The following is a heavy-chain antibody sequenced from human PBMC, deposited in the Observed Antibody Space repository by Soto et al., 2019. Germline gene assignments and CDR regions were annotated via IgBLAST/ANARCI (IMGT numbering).Heavy chain of an antibody. J-gene: IGHJ6*02. V-gene: IGHV3-53*01. D-gene: IGHD3-10*01. CDR2: IYSGGST. CDR1: GFTVSSNY. CDR3: ARTGIMVRGVIITTPYYYGMDV. Sequence: SGGSLRLSCAASGFTVSSNYMSWVRQAPGKGLEWVSVIYSGGSTYYADSVKGRFTISRDNSKNTLYLQMNSLRAEDTAVYYCARTGIMVRGVIITTPYYYGMDVWGQGTTVTVSS.